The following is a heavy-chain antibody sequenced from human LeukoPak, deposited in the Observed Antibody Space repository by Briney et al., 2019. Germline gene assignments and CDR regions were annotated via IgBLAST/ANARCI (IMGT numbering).Heavy chain of an antibody. V-gene: IGHV1-8*01. CDR3: ARVQRVKFPLKFYLDY. CDR1: GYTFTSYD. J-gene: IGHJ4*02. D-gene: IGHD3-10*01. Sequence: GASVKVSCKASGYTFTSYDINWVRQATGQGLEWMGWMNPNSGNTGYAQKFQGRVTMTRSTSINTAYMELSSLRSDDTAVYYCARVQRVKFPLKFYLDYWGPGAPVTVSS. CDR2: MNPNSGNT.